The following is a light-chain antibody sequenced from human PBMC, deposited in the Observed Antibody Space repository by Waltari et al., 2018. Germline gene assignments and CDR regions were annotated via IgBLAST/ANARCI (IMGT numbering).Light chain of an antibody. V-gene: IGLV2-23*02. J-gene: IGLJ1*01. CDR2: EVI. CDR1: TSYVGNYDL. CDR3: CSYAGLGTYV. Sequence: QSALTQPASVSGTPGQSITISCTATTSYVGNYDLVSWYQHHPGKAPKLLICEVIRRPSGVSSRFSGSKSGSTASLTISGLQPDDEADYYCCSYAGLGTYVFGSGTKVTVL.